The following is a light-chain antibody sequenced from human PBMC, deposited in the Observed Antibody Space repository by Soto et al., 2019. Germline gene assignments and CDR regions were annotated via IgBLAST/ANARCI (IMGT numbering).Light chain of an antibody. J-gene: IGLJ2*01. Sequence: NFMLTQPHSVSESPGKTVIISCTRSSGGFPSNSVQWYQQRPGSAPTTIISEDNQRPSGVPDRFSGSTDGSSNSASLIISVLQTEDEADYYCQSYDSNTVVFGGGTQLTVL. CDR1: SGGFPSNS. CDR3: QSYDSNTVV. CDR2: EDN. V-gene: IGLV6-57*03.